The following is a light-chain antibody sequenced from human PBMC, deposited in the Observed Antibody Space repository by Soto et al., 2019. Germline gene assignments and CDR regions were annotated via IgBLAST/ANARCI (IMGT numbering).Light chain of an antibody. CDR2: AAS. CDR3: QQLTDYPFT. CDR1: QGISSY. V-gene: IGKV1-9*01. J-gene: IGKJ5*01. Sequence: IQLTQPPSSLSAYVGDRVTITCRASQGISSYLAWYQQKPGKAPKLLISAASTLQSEVPSRFSGTGSGTHFTLTVSSLQHEDFATYYCQQLTDYPFTFGQGTRLEIK.